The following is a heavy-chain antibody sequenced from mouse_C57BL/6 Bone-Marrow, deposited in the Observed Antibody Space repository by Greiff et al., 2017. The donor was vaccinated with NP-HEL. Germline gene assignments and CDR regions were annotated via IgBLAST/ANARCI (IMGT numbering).Heavy chain of an antibody. Sequence: EVHLVESGGGLVKPGGSLKLSCAASGFTFSSYAMSWVRQTPEKRLEWVATISDGGSYTYYPDNVKGRFTISRDNAKNNLYLQMSHLKSEDTAMYYCARDPLPMTMMEGAMDYWGQGTSVTVSS. CDR1: GFTFSSYA. V-gene: IGHV5-4*01. CDR3: ARDPLPMTMMEGAMDY. J-gene: IGHJ4*01. CDR2: ISDGGSYT. D-gene: IGHD2-3*01.